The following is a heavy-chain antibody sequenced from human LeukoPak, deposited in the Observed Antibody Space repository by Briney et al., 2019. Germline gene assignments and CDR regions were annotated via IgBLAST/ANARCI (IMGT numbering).Heavy chain of an antibody. CDR1: GGSFSTYY. CDR3: ARENCSGGSCYSIYYYYYMDV. CDR2: INHSGST. Sequence: SETLSLTCAVYGGSFSTYYWTWIRQPPGKGLEWIGEINHSGSTNYNPSLKGRVTISVDTSKSQFSLNLSSVTAADTAVYYCARENCSGGSCYSIYYYYYMDVWGKGTTVTVSS. J-gene: IGHJ6*03. V-gene: IGHV4-34*01. D-gene: IGHD2-15*01.